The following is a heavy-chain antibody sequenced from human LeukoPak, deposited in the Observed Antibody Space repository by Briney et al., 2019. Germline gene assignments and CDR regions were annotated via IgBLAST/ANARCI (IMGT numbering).Heavy chain of an antibody. D-gene: IGHD1-1*01. CDR3: ARHGTTGTNLNWFDP. CDR2: IYYSGST. CDR1: GGSISSYY. V-gene: IGHV4-59*01. Sequence: SETLSLTCTVSGGSISSYYWSWIRQPPGKGLEWIGYIYYSGSTNYNPSLKSRVTISVDTSKNQFSLKVSSVTAADTAVYYCARHGTTGTNLNWFDPWGQETLVTVSS. J-gene: IGHJ5*02.